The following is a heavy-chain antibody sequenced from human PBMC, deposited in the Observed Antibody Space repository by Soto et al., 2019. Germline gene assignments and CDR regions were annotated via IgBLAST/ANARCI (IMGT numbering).Heavy chain of an antibody. Sequence: HPGGSLRLSCAASGFTFRNYGMNWVRQAPGKGLEWVSYIGIGSSTKYYADSVKGRFTISRDNAKNSLYLQMNSLRDEDTAVYYCVCRSRCSYRIGVDYWGQGTLVTVSS. J-gene: IGHJ4*02. CDR3: VCRSRCSYRIGVDY. V-gene: IGHV3-48*02. CDR1: GFTFRNYG. CDR2: IGIGSSTK. D-gene: IGHD2-2*01.